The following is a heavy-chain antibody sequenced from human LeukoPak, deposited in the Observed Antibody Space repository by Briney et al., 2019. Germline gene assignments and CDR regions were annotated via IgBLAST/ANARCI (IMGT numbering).Heavy chain of an antibody. Sequence: GGSLRLSCAASGFTFSSCAMHWVRQAPGKGLEWVAVISYDGSNKYYADSVKGRFTISRDNSKNTLYLQMNSLRAEDTAVYYCARDGYCSSTSCYSYYYGMDVWGQGTTVTVSS. CDR3: ARDGYCSSTSCYSYYYGMDV. D-gene: IGHD2-2*03. CDR2: ISYDGSNK. V-gene: IGHV3-30-3*01. J-gene: IGHJ6*02. CDR1: GFTFSSCA.